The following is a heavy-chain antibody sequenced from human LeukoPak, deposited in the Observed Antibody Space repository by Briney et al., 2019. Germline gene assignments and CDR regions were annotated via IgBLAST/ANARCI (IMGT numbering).Heavy chain of an antibody. Sequence: SETLSLTCTVSGGSISSGSYYWSWIRQPAGKGLEWIGRIYTSGSTNYNPSLKSRVTISVDTSKNQFSLKLSSVTAADTAVYYCARQKWEQQGRDYYFNGLDVWGPGTTVIVSS. CDR3: ARQKWEQQGRDYYFNGLDV. V-gene: IGHV4-61*02. CDR1: GGSISSGSYY. CDR2: IYTSGST. J-gene: IGHJ6*02. D-gene: IGHD1/OR15-1a*01.